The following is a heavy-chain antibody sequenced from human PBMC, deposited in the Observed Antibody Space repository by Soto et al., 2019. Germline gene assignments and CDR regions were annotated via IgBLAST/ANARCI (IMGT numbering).Heavy chain of an antibody. J-gene: IGHJ4*02. Sequence: PGGSLRLSCAASGFTFSSYSMNWVRQAPGKGLEWVSYISSSSSTIYYADSVKGRFTISRDNAKNSLYLQMNSLRAEDTAVYYCARSGLWFGELWEYYFDYWGQGTLVTVAS. D-gene: IGHD3-10*01. V-gene: IGHV3-48*04. CDR2: ISSSSSTI. CDR3: ARSGLWFGELWEYYFDY. CDR1: GFTFSSYS.